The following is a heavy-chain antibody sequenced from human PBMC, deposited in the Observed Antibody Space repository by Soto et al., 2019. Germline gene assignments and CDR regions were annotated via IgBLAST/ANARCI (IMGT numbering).Heavy chain of an antibody. CDR3: TRGGAPLRYFDWLPLYGMDV. J-gene: IGHJ6*02. CDR2: IRSKAYGGTT. Sequence: SLRLSCTASGFTFGDYAMSWFRQAPGKGLEWVGFIRSKAYGGTTEYAASVKGRFTISRDDSKSIAYLQMNSLKTEDTAVYYCTRGGAPLRYFDWLPLYGMDVWGQGTTVTVSS. CDR1: GFTFGDYA. V-gene: IGHV3-49*03. D-gene: IGHD3-9*01.